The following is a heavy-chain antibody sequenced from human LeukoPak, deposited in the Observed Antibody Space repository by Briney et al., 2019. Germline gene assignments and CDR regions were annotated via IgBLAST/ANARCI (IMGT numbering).Heavy chain of an antibody. V-gene: IGHV1-2*02. CDR3: ARDESSDPSQGP. Sequence: GASVKVSCKASGYTITGYYMHWVRQAPGQGLEWMGWINPNSGGTDYAQKFQGRVAMTRDTSISTAYMELSRLRSDDTAVYYCARDESSDPSQGPWGQATLVTVSS. J-gene: IGHJ5*02. CDR1: GYTITGYY. D-gene: IGHD1-26*01. CDR2: INPNSGGT.